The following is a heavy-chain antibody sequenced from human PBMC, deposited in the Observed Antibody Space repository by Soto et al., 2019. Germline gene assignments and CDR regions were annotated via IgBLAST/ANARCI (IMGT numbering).Heavy chain of an antibody. CDR1: GFTFGSFQ. J-gene: IGHJ4*02. Sequence: GSLRLSCEASGFTFGSFQMNWVRQAPGRGLEWISHISGSGDTIYYADSVKGRFTISRDNAKDSLALHMNSLRAEDTGVYYCAREFYGYYTYGPGDYWGQGTLVTVSS. CDR2: ISGSGDTI. D-gene: IGHD3-22*01. CDR3: AREFYGYYTYGPGDY. V-gene: IGHV3-48*03.